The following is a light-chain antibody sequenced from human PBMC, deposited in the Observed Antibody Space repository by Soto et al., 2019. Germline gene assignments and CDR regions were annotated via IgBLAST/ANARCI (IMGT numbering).Light chain of an antibody. CDR2: ATS. CDR3: QQFGSYPLT. Sequence: EIVLTQSPGTLSLSPGERATLSCRASQSVINNYLAWYQQIPGHAPRFLIYATSSGATGIPDRFSGGGSGTVFTLTISRLEPEDLAVYYCQQFGSYPLTFGGGTKVDIK. J-gene: IGKJ4*01. CDR1: QSVINNY. V-gene: IGKV3-20*01.